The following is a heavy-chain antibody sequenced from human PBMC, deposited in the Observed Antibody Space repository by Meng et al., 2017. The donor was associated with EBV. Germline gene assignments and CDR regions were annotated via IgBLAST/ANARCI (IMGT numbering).Heavy chain of an antibody. V-gene: IGHV3-74*01. CDR3: SRDLAGPFDD. Sequence: EVQLGGCGGVPLRAGGSLSFVCAGSGFTFSRFWMLWDRQVPGKGLVWVARTNEDGGITTSADSVKGRFIISRDNTRNTLYLQMNSLRDEDTAVYFCSRDLAGPFDDWGQGTLVTVSS. CDR1: GFTFSRFW. CDR2: TNEDGGIT. J-gene: IGHJ4*02.